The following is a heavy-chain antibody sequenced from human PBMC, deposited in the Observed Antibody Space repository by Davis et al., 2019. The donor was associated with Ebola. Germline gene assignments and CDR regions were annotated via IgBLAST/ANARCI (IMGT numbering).Heavy chain of an antibody. V-gene: IGHV4-59*12. J-gene: IGHJ4*02. CDR1: GGSISSYY. CDR2: IYYSGST. CDR3: ARASIVPYFDY. Sequence: SETLSLTCTVSGGSISSYYWSWIRQPPGKGLEWIGYIYYSGSTNYNPSLKSRVTISVDTSKNQFSLKLSSVTAADTAVYYCARASIVPYFDYWGQGTLVTVSS. D-gene: IGHD2-2*01.